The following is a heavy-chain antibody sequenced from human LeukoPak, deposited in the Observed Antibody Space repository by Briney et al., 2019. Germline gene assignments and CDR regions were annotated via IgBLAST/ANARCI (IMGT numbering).Heavy chain of an antibody. CDR2: IWYDGSNK. CDR3: ARDPYYDFWSGYLYYYYGMDV. Sequence: GGSLRLSCAASEFTITNYYMSWVRQAPGKGLEWVAVIWYDGSNKYYADSVKGRFTISRDNSKNTLYLQMNSLRAEDTAVYYCARDPYYDFWSGYLYYYYGMDVWGQGTTVTVSS. V-gene: IGHV3-33*08. D-gene: IGHD3-3*01. CDR1: EFTITNYY. J-gene: IGHJ6*02.